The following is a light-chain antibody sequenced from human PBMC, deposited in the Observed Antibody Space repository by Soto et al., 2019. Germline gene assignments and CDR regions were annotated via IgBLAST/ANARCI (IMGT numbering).Light chain of an antibody. CDR2: KIS. Sequence: EIVMTQTPLSSPVTLGQPASISCRSSQSLLHSDGNTYLSWLQQRPGQPPRLLIYKISERFSGVPDRFSGSGSGTEFTLTISSLQPDDFATYYCQQYNSYSWTFGQGTKVDIK. CDR1: QSLLHSDGNTY. CDR3: QQYNSYSWT. V-gene: IGKV2-24*01. J-gene: IGKJ1*01.